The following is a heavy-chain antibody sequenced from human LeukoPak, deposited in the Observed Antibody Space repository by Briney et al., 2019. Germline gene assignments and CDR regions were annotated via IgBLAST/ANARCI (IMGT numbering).Heavy chain of an antibody. Sequence: PGRSLRLSCAASGFTFSSYGMHWVRQAPGKGLEWVAVIWYDGSNKYYADPVKGRFTISRDNSKNTLYLQMNSLRAEDTAVYYCARDGGSYYGTTGFDYWGQGTLVTVSS. CDR3: ARDGGSYYGTTGFDY. V-gene: IGHV3-33*01. J-gene: IGHJ4*02. D-gene: IGHD1-26*01. CDR1: GFTFSSYG. CDR2: IWYDGSNK.